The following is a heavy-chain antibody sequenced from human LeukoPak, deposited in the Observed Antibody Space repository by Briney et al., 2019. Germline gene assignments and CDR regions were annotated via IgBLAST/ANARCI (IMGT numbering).Heavy chain of an antibody. CDR2: IWYDGSNK. CDR3: AREGNGAARFDY. CDR1: GFTFSSYG. J-gene: IGHJ4*02. V-gene: IGHV3-33*01. Sequence: GGSLRLSCAASGFTFSSYGMHWVRQAPGKGLEWVAVIWYDGSNKYYADSVKGRFTISRDNAKNSLYLQMNSLRAEDTAVYYCAREGNGAARFDYWGQGTLVTVSS. D-gene: IGHD6-6*01.